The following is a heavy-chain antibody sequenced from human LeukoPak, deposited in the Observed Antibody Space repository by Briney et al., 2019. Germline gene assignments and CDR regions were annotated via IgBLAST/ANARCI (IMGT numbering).Heavy chain of an antibody. D-gene: IGHD3-3*01. Sequence: GGSLRLSCAASGFTFSSYGMHWVRQAPGKGLEWVGLISYDGSNKYYADSVKGRFTISRDNSKNTLYLQMNSLRAEDTAVYYCAKERPDFWSGYYTIRLDYWGQGTLVTVSS. CDR3: AKERPDFWSGYYTIRLDY. V-gene: IGHV3-30*18. CDR1: GFTFSSYG. CDR2: ISYDGSNK. J-gene: IGHJ4*02.